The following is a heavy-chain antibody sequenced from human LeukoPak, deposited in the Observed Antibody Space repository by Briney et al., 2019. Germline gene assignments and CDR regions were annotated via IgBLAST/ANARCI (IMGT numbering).Heavy chain of an antibody. D-gene: IGHD4-23*01. V-gene: IGHV4-31*03. CDR1: GGSISSGGYY. J-gene: IGHJ4*02. CDR2: IYSSGST. Sequence: SETLSLTCTVSGGSISSGGYYWSWIRQHPGKGLEWIGYIYSSGSTNYNPSLKSRVTISLDTSKNQFSLNVRSVTAADTAVYFCAGVSAGKVDHWGQGTLVTVSS. CDR3: AGVSAGKVDH.